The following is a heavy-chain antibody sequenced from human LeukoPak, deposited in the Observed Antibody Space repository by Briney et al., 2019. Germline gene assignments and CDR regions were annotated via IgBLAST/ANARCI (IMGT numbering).Heavy chain of an antibody. CDR3: ARVVYDYYYYYYMDV. V-gene: IGHV4-4*09. CDR1: GGSISSYY. J-gene: IGHJ6*03. D-gene: IGHD2-8*02. Sequence: KPSETLSLTCTVSGGSISSYYWSWIGQPPGKGLEWIGYIYTSGSTNYNPSLKSRVTISVDTSKNQFSLKLSSMTAADTAVYYCARVVYDYYYYYYMDVWGKGTTVTVSS. CDR2: IYTSGST.